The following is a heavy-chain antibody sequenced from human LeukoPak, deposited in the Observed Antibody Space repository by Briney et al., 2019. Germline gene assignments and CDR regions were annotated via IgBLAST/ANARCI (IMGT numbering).Heavy chain of an antibody. CDR3: ARDAHGMDV. CDR1: GFSFSNYW. V-gene: IGHV3-7*01. CDR2: IKPDGSEK. Sequence: SASGFSFSNYWMNWVRQAPGKGLEWVANIKPDGSEKYYVDSVKGRFTISRENAKNSLYLQMNSLRAGDTAVYYCARDAHGMDVWGQGTTVTVSS. J-gene: IGHJ6*02.